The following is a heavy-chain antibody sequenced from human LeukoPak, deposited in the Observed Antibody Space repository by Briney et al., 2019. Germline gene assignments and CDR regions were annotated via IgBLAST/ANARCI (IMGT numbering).Heavy chain of an antibody. Sequence: SETLSLTCAVYGGSFSGYYWSWIRQPPGKGLEWIGEINHSGSTNYNPSLKSRVTISVDTSKNQFSLKLSSVTAADTAVYYCARRLLWFEFDPWGQGTLVTVSS. J-gene: IGHJ5*02. CDR1: GGSFSGYY. CDR2: INHSGST. V-gene: IGHV4-34*01. CDR3: ARRLLWFEFDP. D-gene: IGHD3-10*01.